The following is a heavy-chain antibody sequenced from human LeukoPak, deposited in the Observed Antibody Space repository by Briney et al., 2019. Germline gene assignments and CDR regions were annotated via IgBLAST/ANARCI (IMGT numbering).Heavy chain of an antibody. J-gene: IGHJ5*02. D-gene: IGHD3-10*01. V-gene: IGHV4-4*07. CDR2: IYTSGSI. CDR1: GGSISSYY. Sequence: SATLSLTCTVSGGSISSYYWSWIRQPAGKGLEWIGRIYTSGSITYNPSLKSRVSMSVDTSKNQFSLKLSSVTAADTAVYYCARDSGTTGEVKFDPWGQGTLVTVSS. CDR3: ARDSGTTGEVKFDP.